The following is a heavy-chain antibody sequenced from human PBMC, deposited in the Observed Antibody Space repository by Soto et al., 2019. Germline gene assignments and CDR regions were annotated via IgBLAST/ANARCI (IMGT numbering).Heavy chain of an antibody. D-gene: IGHD1-26*01. V-gene: IGHV4-59*02. CDR3: ARSYSGTFYGYDI. Sequence: SETLSLTCTVSGGSVSSFHWSWIRQSPGKGLEWIGYVFYTGNTKYNPALKRRVTISVDTSKKQFSLKLSSVSAADTGLYYCARSYSGTFYGYDIWGQGILVTVSS. J-gene: IGHJ4*02. CDR1: GGSVSSFH. CDR2: VFYTGNT.